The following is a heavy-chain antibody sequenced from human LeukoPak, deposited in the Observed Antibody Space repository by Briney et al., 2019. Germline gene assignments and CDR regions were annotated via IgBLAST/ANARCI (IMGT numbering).Heavy chain of an antibody. J-gene: IGHJ5*02. V-gene: IGHV4-30-4*01. D-gene: IGHD6-6*01. Sequence: SETLSLTCTVSGVSISSGDYYWSWIRQPPGKGLEWIGYIYYSGSTYYNPSLKSRVTISVDTSKNQFSLKLSSVTAADTAVYYCARAIEYSSSWFDPWGQGTLVTVSS. CDR3: ARAIEYSSSWFDP. CDR1: GVSISSGDYY. CDR2: IYYSGST.